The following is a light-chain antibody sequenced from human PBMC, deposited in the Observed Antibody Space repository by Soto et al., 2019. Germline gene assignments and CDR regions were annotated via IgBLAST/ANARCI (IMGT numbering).Light chain of an antibody. J-gene: IGKJ4*01. CDR1: RSVSRY. V-gene: IGKV3-11*01. CDR3: QQRSNWPST. Sequence: EIVSTQSPATLSLSPGERATLSCRASRSVSRYLAWYQQKPGQAPRLLIYDASSRATGIPARFSGSGSGTDFTLTITSLEPEDFAVYYCQQRSNWPSTFGGGTKVEI. CDR2: DAS.